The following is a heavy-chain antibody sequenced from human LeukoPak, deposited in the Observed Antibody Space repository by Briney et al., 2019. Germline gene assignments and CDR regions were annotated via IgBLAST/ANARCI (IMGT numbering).Heavy chain of an antibody. J-gene: IGHJ4*02. CDR2: INWNGGSR. V-gene: IGHV3-20*04. CDR1: GFTFDDFG. D-gene: IGHD3-10*01. Sequence: GGSLRLSCAASGFTFDDFGMSWVRQAPGRGLEWVSHINWNGGSRLYADSVKGRFTISRDNAKNSLYLQMNSLRAEDTAVYYCARVGYYYGSGSYVIDYWGQGTLVTVSS. CDR3: ARVGYYYGSGSYVIDY.